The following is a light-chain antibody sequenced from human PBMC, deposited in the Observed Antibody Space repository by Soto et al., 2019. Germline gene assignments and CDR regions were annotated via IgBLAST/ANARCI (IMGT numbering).Light chain of an antibody. J-gene: IGKJ5*01. CDR3: QQYDKSPIT. CDR2: GAS. CDR1: QSVSIL. Sequence: IVTTQSPATLSVSPGERATLSCRASQSVSILLAWYQQKPGQAPRLLIYGASSRATGIPDRFNGTGSETDFTLTISRLEPEDFAVYYCQQYDKSPITFGQGTRLEIK. V-gene: IGKV3-20*01.